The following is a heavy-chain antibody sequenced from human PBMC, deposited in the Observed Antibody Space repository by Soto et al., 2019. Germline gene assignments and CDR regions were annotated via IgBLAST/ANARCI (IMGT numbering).Heavy chain of an antibody. CDR2: IYHAGSV. CDR1: GYSIGSGYY. CDR3: ERPFDYYGMDV. Sequence: PSETLSLTCAVSGYSIGSGYYWAWIRQSPGKGLEWIGSIYHAGSVYYNPSLNGRVALSMDTSKNHFSLKLTSVTAADTAVYYCERPFDYYGMDVWGQGNTVTVSS. J-gene: IGHJ6*02. V-gene: IGHV4-38-2*01.